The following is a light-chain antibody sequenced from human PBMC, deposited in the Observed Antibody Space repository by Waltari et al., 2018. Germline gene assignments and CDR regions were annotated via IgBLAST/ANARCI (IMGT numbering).Light chain of an antibody. Sequence: DIQMTQSPSSLSASVGDRVTFTCRARQDIYNYLAWYQEKPGKVPKLLIYGASTLQSGVPSRFSGSGSGTVFTLTIRTPQPEDVATYYCQNYNSAPLTFGGGTKVEIK. CDR1: QDIYNY. CDR2: GAS. V-gene: IGKV1-27*01. CDR3: QNYNSAPLT. J-gene: IGKJ4*02.